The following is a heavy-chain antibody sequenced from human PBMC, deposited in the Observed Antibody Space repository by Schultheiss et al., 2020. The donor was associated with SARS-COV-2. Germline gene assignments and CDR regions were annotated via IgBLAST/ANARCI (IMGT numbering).Heavy chain of an antibody. CDR1: GYTFTSYA. J-gene: IGHJ6*02. Sequence: SVKVSCKASGYTFTSYAISWVRQAPGQGLEWMGGIIPIFGTANYAQKFQGRVTITADESTSTAYMELRSLRSDDTAVYYCARDITIFCPDVWGQGTTVTVSS. CDR2: IIPIFGTA. D-gene: IGHD3-9*01. CDR3: ARDITIFCPDV. V-gene: IGHV1-69*13.